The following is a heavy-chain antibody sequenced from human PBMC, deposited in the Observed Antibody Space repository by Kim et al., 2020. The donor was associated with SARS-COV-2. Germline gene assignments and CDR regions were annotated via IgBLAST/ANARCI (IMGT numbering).Heavy chain of an antibody. J-gene: IGHJ6*02. D-gene: IGHD2-8*02. V-gene: IGHV3-30*01. CDR3: ARAGAGNYYYGMDV. Sequence: DPVKGRFTISRDNAKNTLYLQMNSLRAEDTAVYYCARAGAGNYYYGMDVWGQGTTVTVSS.